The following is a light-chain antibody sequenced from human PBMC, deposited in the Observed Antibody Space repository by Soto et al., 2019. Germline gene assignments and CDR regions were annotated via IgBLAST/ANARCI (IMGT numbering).Light chain of an antibody. CDR1: SSDVGNYNY. J-gene: IGLJ3*02. CDR3: SSYTTSGTWV. Sequence: QSALTQPASVSGSPGQSITFSCTGTSSDVGNYNYVSWYQQYPGKAPQLIIYEVSIRPSGISTRFSGSKSGSTASLTISELQAEDEADYYCSSYTTSGTWVFGGGTKLTVL. CDR2: EVS. V-gene: IGLV2-14*01.